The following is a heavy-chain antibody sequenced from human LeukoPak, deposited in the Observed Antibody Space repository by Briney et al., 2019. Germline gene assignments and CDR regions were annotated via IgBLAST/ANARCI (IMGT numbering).Heavy chain of an antibody. J-gene: IGHJ4*02. CDR2: ISASGSGT. D-gene: IGHD6-19*01. Sequence: GGSLRLSCAASGFTFSSYALTWVRQPPGKGLEWVSAISASGSGTDYAASVRGRFTISRDNSKNTMYVQMNSLRVEDTAVYYCAKVWGGSSGWYYFDYWGQGTQVTVSP. CDR1: GFTFSSYA. CDR3: AKVWGGSSGWYYFDY. V-gene: IGHV3-23*01.